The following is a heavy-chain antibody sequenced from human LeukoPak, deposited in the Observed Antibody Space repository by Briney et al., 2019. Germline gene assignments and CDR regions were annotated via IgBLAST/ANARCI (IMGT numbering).Heavy chain of an antibody. J-gene: IGHJ4*02. D-gene: IGHD3-10*01. CDR1: GFTFSSYA. CDR3: AKYSGSGTKTFDY. V-gene: IGHV3-23*01. CDR2: ISGGDSST. Sequence: GGSLRLSCAASGFTFSSYAMSWVRQAPGKGLEWVSAISGGDSSTYYADSAKGRFTISRDNSKNTLYLQMNSLRAEDTAVFYCAKYSGSGTKTFDYWGQGTLVTVSS.